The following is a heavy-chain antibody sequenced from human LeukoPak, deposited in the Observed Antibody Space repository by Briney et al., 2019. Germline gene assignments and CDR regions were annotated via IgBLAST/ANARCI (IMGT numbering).Heavy chain of an antibody. CDR1: GGSITSGGHS. J-gene: IGHJ5*02. Sequence: PSETLSLTCAVFGGSITSGGHSWSWIRQPPGKGLEWIGYIYYSGSTYYNPSLKSRVTISIDTAKNQFSLKLSSVTAADTAVYYCARGGYYGSGNDFRFDPWGQGTLVTVSS. CDR2: IYYSGST. V-gene: IGHV4-30-4*07. CDR3: ARGGYYGSGNDFRFDP. D-gene: IGHD3-10*01.